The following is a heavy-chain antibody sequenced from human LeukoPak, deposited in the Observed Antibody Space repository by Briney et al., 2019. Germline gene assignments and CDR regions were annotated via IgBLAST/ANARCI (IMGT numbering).Heavy chain of an antibody. J-gene: IGHJ4*02. CDR3: ARGFRNGPFDC. V-gene: IGHV3-20*04. CDR1: GFTLDDYG. Sequence: GGSLRLSCEGSGFTLDDYGMSWVRQPPGKGLEWVSGINRNGGSTDYADSVKGRFTISRDNAKNSHFLQMSSLRVDDTALYYCARGFRNGPFDCWGQGTLLTVSS. D-gene: IGHD2-8*01. CDR2: INRNGGST.